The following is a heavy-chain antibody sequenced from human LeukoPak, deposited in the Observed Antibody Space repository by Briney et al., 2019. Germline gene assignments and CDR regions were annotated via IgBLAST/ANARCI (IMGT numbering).Heavy chain of an antibody. D-gene: IGHD1-26*01. CDR2: INHSGST. CDR3: ARSKWELILCFDL. CDR1: GGSFSGYY. J-gene: IGHJ2*01. V-gene: IGHV4-34*01. Sequence: KPSETLSLTCAVYGGSFSGYYWSWIRQPPGKGLEWIGEINHSGSTNYSPSLKSRVTISVDTSKNQFSLKLSSVTAADTAVYYCARSKWELILCFDLWGRGTLVTVSS.